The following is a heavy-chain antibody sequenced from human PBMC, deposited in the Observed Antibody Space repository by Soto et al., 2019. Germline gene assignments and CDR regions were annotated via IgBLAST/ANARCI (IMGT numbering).Heavy chain of an antibody. V-gene: IGHV2-5*01. CDR3: AHRHFNKVAYFDY. Sequence: SGPRLVNPTQTLTLTCTVSGFSLSTNGVGVGWIRQPPGEALEWLAIIYWNDDKRYSPSLESRLTIARDASKNQVVLTMTNVDPVDTATYYCAHRHFNKVAYFDYWGQGTLVIVSS. J-gene: IGHJ4*02. CDR2: IYWNDDK. CDR1: GFSLSTNGVG.